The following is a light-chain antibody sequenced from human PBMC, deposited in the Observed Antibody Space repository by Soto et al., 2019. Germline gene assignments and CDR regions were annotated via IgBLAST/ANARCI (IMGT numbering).Light chain of an antibody. Sequence: EIVLSQSPATLSLSPGERATLSCRASQSVSSYLAWYQQKPGQAPRLLIYDASNRTNGILARFRGSGSGTDFTLTISSLEPEDFAVYYCQQRSNWPWTFGQGTKVEIK. CDR3: QQRSNWPWT. J-gene: IGKJ1*01. V-gene: IGKV3-11*01. CDR1: QSVSSY. CDR2: DAS.